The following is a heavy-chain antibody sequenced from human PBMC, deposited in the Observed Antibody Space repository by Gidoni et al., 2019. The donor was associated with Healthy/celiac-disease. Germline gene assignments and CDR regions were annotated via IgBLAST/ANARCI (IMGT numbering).Heavy chain of an antibody. Sequence: EVQLVESGGGLVQPGGSLRLSCAASGFTFSSYSMNWVRQAPGKGLEWVSYISSSSSTIYYADSVKGRFTISRDNAKNSLYLQMNSLRDEDTAVYYCARRYSGYDAGYYCYYYGMDVWGQGTTVTVSS. D-gene: IGHD5-12*01. J-gene: IGHJ6*02. CDR3: ARRYSGYDAGYYCYYYGMDV. V-gene: IGHV3-48*02. CDR2: ISSSSSTI. CDR1: GFTFSSYS.